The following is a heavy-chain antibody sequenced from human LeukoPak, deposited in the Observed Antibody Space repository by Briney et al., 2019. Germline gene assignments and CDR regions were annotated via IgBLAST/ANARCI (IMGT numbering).Heavy chain of an antibody. CDR3: ARGLGSSWYPWQVQARYYYYYGMDV. CDR1: GYTFTSYD. CDR2: MNPNSGNT. Sequence: AASVKVSCKASGYTFTSYDINWVRQATGQGLEWMGWMNPNSGNTGYAQKFQGRVTMTRNTSISTAYMELSSLRSEDTAVYYCARGLGSSWYPWQVQARYYYYYGMDVWGQGTTVTVSS. J-gene: IGHJ6*02. V-gene: IGHV1-8*01. D-gene: IGHD6-13*01.